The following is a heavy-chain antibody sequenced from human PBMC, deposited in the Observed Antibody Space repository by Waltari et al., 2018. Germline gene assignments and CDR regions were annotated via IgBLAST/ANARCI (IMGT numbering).Heavy chain of an antibody. CDR2: INHSGST. V-gene: IGHV4-34*01. J-gene: IGHJ5*02. CDR3: AARYQPRSGWFDP. D-gene: IGHD2-2*01. Sequence: QVQLQQWGAGLLKPSETLSLTCAVYGGSFSGYYWSWIRQPPGKGLEWIGEINHSGSTNYNPSLKSRVTISVDTSKNQFSLKLSSVTAADTAVYYCAARYQPRSGWFDPWGQGTLVTVSS. CDR1: GGSFSGYY.